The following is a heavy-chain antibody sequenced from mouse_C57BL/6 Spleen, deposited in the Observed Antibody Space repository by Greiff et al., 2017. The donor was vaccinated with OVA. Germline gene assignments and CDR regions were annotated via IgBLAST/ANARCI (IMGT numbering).Heavy chain of an antibody. CDR1: GFTFSDYY. CDR3: ARGGMVTTRYAMDY. Sequence: EVQRVESGGGLVQPGGSLKLSCAASGFTFSDYYMYWVRQTPEKRLEWVAYISNGGGSTYYPDTVKGRFTISRDNAKNTLYLQMSRLKSEDTAMYYCARGGMVTTRYAMDYWGQGTSVTVSS. CDR2: ISNGGGST. D-gene: IGHD2-2*01. J-gene: IGHJ4*01. V-gene: IGHV5-12*01.